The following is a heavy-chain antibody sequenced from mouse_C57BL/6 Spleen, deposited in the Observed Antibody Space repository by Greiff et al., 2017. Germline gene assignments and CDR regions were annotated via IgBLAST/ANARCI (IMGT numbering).Heavy chain of an antibody. V-gene: IGHV1-9*01. CDR2: FLPGSGST. Sequence: VKLMESGAELMKPGASVKLSCKATGYTFTGYCIEWVKQRPGHGLEWIGEFLPGSGSTNYNEKFKGKATFTADTSSNTAFMQLSSLTTEDSAIYYRAGSGAIAWFAYWGQGTPVTVSA. CDR1: GYTFTGYC. CDR3: AGSGAIAWFAY. D-gene: IGHD3-1*01. J-gene: IGHJ3*01.